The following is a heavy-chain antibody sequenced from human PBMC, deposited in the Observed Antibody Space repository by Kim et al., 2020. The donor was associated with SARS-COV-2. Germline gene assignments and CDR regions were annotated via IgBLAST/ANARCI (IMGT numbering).Heavy chain of an antibody. Sequence: SETLSLTCTVSGGSISSGGYYWSWIRQHPGKGLEWIGYIYYSGSTYYNPSLKSRVTISVDTSKNQFSLKLSSVTAADTAVYYCARERRNGDYTPDWFDPWGQGTLVTVSS. D-gene: IGHD4-17*01. CDR2: IYYSGST. J-gene: IGHJ5*02. CDR1: GGSISSGGYY. CDR3: ARERRNGDYTPDWFDP. V-gene: IGHV4-31*03.